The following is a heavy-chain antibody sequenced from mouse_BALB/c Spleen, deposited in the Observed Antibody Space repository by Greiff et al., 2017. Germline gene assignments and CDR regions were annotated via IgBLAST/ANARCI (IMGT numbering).Heavy chain of an antibody. CDR3: ARTNWERRGWYFDV. CDR1: GYTFTSYW. CDR2: INPSTGYT. V-gene: IGHV1-7*01. J-gene: IGHJ1*01. D-gene: IGHD4-1*01. Sequence: QVQLQQSGAELAKPGASVKMSCKASGYTFTSYWMHWVKQRPGQGLEWIGYINPSTGYTEYNQKFKDKATLTADKSSSTAYMQLSSLTSEDSAVYYCARTNWERRGWYFDVWGAGTTVTVSS.